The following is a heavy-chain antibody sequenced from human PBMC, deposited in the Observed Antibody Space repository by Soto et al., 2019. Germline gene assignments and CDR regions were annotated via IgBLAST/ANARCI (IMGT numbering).Heavy chain of an antibody. CDR2: AHYSGTT. J-gene: IGHJ4*02. Sequence: PSETLSLTCSVFGGSVGGYYGTWIRQPLGKGLEWIGYAHYSGTTNYSPSLRGRVIMSVDTSKNQFSLKLNSVTAADAAVYYCARGRIQLWYPFDYWGQGTLVTVSS. CDR3: ARGRIQLWYPFDY. D-gene: IGHD5-18*01. V-gene: IGHV4-59*02. CDR1: GGSVGGYY.